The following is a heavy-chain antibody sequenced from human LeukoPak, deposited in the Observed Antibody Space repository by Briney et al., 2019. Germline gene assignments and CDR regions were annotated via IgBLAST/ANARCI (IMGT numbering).Heavy chain of an antibody. D-gene: IGHD4-17*01. J-gene: IGHJ4*02. CDR2: IIPILGIA. Sequence: ASVKVSCKASGGTFSSYAISWVRQAPGRGLEWMGRIIPILGIANYAQKFQGRVTITADKSTSTAYMELSSLRSEDTAVYYCARVSDYEDYWGQGTLVTVSS. CDR1: GGTFSSYA. V-gene: IGHV1-69*04. CDR3: ARVSDYEDY.